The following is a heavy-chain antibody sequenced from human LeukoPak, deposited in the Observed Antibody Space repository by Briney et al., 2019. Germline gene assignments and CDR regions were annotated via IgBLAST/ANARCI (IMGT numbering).Heavy chain of an antibody. CDR1: GFTFSNFN. CDR2: ISSISRYI. CDR3: ARGRGGIAPGLDY. J-gene: IGHJ4*02. D-gene: IGHD6-13*01. V-gene: IGHV3-21*01. Sequence: GGSLRLSCAASGFTFSNFNMDWVRQAPGKGLEWVSSISSISRYIYFADSVKGRFTISRDNAKNSLFLQMDSLRAEDTAVYYCARGRGGIAPGLDYWGQGTLVTASS.